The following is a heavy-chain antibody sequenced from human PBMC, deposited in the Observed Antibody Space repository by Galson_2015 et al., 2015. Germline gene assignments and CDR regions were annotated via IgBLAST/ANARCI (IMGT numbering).Heavy chain of an antibody. Sequence: SLRLSCAASGFTFSNFTVSRVRQAPGKGLEWVSAISGSGGNTYYADSVKGRFTISRDNSKGTLYLQMNSLRAEDTAVYYCAKGGRVCATNCYTGGEYFDYWGQGALVTVSS. CDR1: GFTFSNFT. CDR2: ISGSGGNT. J-gene: IGHJ4*02. V-gene: IGHV3-23*01. D-gene: IGHD2-2*02. CDR3: AKGGRVCATNCYTGGEYFDY.